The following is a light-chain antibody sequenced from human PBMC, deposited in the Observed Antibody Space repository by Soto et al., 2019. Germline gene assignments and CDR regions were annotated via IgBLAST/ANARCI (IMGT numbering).Light chain of an antibody. V-gene: IGKV3-20*01. J-gene: IGKJ2*01. CDR3: QQYGSSPPYT. Sequence: EIVLTQSPGTLSLSPGERATLSCRASQSVSSSYLAWYQQKPGQAPRLLFYGASSRATGIPIRFSGSGSGSDFTLTISRLEPEDFAVYYCQQYGSSPPYTFGQGTKLEIK. CDR2: GAS. CDR1: QSVSSSY.